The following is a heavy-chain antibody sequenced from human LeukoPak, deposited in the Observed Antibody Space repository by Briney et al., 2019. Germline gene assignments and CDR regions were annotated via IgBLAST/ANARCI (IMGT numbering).Heavy chain of an antibody. V-gene: IGHV4-59*08. CDR3: GRYLYCSGSSRGFDY. CDR1: GGSISSYY. Sequence: SETLSLTCTVSGGSISSYYWSWIRQPPGKGLEWIGYIYYSGSTNYNPSLKSRVTISVVTSKNQFSLKLSSVTAADTAVYYCGRYLYCSGSSRGFDYWGQGTLVTVSS. D-gene: IGHD3-10*01. J-gene: IGHJ4*02. CDR2: IYYSGST.